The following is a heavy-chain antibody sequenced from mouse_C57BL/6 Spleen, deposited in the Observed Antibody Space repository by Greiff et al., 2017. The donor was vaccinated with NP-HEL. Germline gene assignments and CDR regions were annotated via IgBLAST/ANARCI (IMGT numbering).Heavy chain of an antibody. V-gene: IGHV5-4*01. Sequence: EVNVVESGGGLVKPGGSLKLSCAASGFTFSSYAMSWVRQTPEKRLEWVATISDGGSYTYYPDNVKGRFTISRDNAKNNLYLQMSHLKSEDTAMYYCARDRWLLRAMDYWGQGTSVTVSS. CDR3: ARDRWLLRAMDY. CDR2: ISDGGSYT. J-gene: IGHJ4*01. CDR1: GFTFSSYA. D-gene: IGHD2-3*01.